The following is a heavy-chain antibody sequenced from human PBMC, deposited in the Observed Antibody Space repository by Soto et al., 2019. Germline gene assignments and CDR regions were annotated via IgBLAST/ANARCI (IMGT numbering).Heavy chain of an antibody. CDR3: AKIYYYGMDV. CDR2: IYYSGST. J-gene: IGHJ6*02. CDR1: GGSISSSSYY. Sequence: SETLSLTCTVSGGSISSSSYYWGWIRQPPGKGLEWIGSIYYSGSTYYNPSLKSRVTISVDTSKNQFSLKLSSVTAADTAVYYCAKIYYYGMDVWGQGTTVTVSS. V-gene: IGHV4-39*01.